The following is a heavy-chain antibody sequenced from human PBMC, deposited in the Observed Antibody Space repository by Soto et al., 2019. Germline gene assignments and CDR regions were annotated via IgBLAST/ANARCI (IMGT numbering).Heavy chain of an antibody. V-gene: IGHV1-69*13. J-gene: IGHJ6*04. CDR2: IIPIFGTA. CDR3: ARIPFSPGIAAAGMGLYYYYGMDV. Sequence: ASVKVSCKASGGTFSSYAISWVRQAPGQGLEWMGGIIPIFGTANYAQKFQGRVTITADESTSTAYMELSSLRSEDTAVYYCARIPFSPGIAAAGMGLYYYYGMDVWGKGTTVPVSS. D-gene: IGHD6-13*01. CDR1: GGTFSSYA.